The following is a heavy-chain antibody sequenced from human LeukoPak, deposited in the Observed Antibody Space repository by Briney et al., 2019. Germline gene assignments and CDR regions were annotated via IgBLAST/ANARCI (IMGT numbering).Heavy chain of an antibody. CDR3: ARDWFHAIDY. CDR2: ISGSGGKT. CDR1: GFTFSTYA. D-gene: IGHD2/OR15-2a*01. Sequence: RGSLRLSCAASGFTFSTYAMSWVRQAPGKGLEWVSVISGSGGKTFYADSVKGRFTISRDNSKYTLYLQMNSLRVEDTALYYCARDWFHAIDYWGQGTLVTVSS. V-gene: IGHV3-23*01. J-gene: IGHJ4*02.